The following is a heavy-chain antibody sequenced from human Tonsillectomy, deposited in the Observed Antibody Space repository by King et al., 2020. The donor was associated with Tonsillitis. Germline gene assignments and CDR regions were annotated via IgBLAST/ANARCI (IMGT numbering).Heavy chain of an antibody. J-gene: IGHJ6*03. Sequence: VQLQESGPGLVKPPDTLSLTCAVSGYSISTSHWWGWIRQPPGKGLEWIGYIYYSGSTYYNPSLKSRVTMSVDTSKNQFSLKLSPVTAVDTAVYFCVNAEKDQLLPNYYYYYYMDVWGKGTTVTVSS. D-gene: IGHD2-2*01. CDR2: IYYSGST. V-gene: IGHV4-28*01. CDR3: VNAEKDQLLPNYYYYYYMDV. CDR1: GYSISTSHW.